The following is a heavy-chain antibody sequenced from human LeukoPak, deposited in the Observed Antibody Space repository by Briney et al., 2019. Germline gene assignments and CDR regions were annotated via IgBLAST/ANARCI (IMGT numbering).Heavy chain of an antibody. Sequence: SETLSLTCTASGGSISSYYWSWIRQPPGKGLEWIGYIYYSRSTNYNPSLKSRVTISVDTSKNQFSLKLSCVTAADTAVYYCAREVAWFDPWGQGTLVTVSS. V-gene: IGHV4-59*01. CDR3: AREVAWFDP. CDR2: IYYSRST. J-gene: IGHJ5*02. D-gene: IGHD2-15*01. CDR1: GGSISSYY.